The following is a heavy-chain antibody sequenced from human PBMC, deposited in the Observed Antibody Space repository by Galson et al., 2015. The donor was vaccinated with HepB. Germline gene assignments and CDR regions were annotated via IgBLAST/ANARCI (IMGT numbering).Heavy chain of an antibody. J-gene: IGHJ3*01. Sequence: SVKVSCKASGYTFTSYAMHWVRQAPGQRLEWMGWISTYKGDTKYAQNFQGRVTMTTDTSTGTAYMEVKRLKSEDTAVYYCAREVRHKLDVWGQGTMVTVSS. V-gene: IGHV1-3*04. CDR2: ISTYKGDT. D-gene: IGHD3-10*01. CDR3: AREVRHKLDV. CDR1: GYTFTSYA.